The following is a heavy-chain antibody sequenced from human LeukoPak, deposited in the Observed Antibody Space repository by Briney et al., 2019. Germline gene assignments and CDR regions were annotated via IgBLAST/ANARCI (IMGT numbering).Heavy chain of an antibody. CDR3: ARGPPNWGMVGY. V-gene: IGHV1-8*01. J-gene: IGHJ4*02. CDR1: GYTLTSFD. D-gene: IGHD7-27*01. Sequence: ASVKVSCKASGYTLTSFDFNWVRQATGQGLEWMGWMKSNNGHTGYAQKFQGRVTMTRDTSISTAYMELSSLTFEDTAVYYCARGPPNWGMVGYWGQGTLVTVSS. CDR2: MKSNNGHT.